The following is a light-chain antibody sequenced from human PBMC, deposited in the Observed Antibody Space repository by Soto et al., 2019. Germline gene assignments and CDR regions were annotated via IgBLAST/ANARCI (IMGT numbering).Light chain of an antibody. J-gene: IGKJ4*01. V-gene: IGKV1-9*01. CDR2: AAS. Sequence: IQLTQSPSSLSASVGDRVTITCRASQDISSSLGWYQQKPGKAPKLLIYAASILQSGVPSRFSGSGFGTDFTLTISRLQAEDFASYSCQQLRSYPSTFGGGTKVEIK. CDR3: QQLRSYPST. CDR1: QDISSS.